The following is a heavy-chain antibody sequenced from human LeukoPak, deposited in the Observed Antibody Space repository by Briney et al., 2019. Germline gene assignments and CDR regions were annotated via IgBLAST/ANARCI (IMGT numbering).Heavy chain of an antibody. J-gene: IGHJ5*01. CDR1: GFTFSSYA. CDR2: ISYDGSNK. D-gene: IGHD2-8*02. CDR3: AGVAVSGPTGWFDS. V-gene: IGHV3-30-3*01. Sequence: QPGRSLRLSCAASGFTFSSYAMHWVRQAPGKGLEWVAVISYDGSNKYYADSVKGRFTISRDNVDNVVYLEMNSLGAEDTATYYCAGVAVSGPTGWFDSWGQGTLVIVSS.